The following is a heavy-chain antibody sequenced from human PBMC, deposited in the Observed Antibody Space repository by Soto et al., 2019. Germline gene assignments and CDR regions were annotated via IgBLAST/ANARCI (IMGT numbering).Heavy chain of an antibody. CDR3: ARDVRQWLGNDAFDI. Sequence: EVQLVESGGGLVKPGGSLRLSCAASGFTFSSYSMNWVRQAPGKGLEWVSSISSSSSYIYYADSVKGRFTISRDNAKNSLYLQMNSPRAEDTAVYYCARDVRQWLGNDAFDIWGQGTMVTVSS. D-gene: IGHD6-19*01. CDR2: ISSSSSYI. CDR1: GFTFSSYS. J-gene: IGHJ3*02. V-gene: IGHV3-21*01.